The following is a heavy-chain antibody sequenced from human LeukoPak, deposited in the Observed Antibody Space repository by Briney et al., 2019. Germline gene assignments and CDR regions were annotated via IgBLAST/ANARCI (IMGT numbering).Heavy chain of an antibody. V-gene: IGHV4-34*01. CDR2: INHSGST. CDR3: ARGGKLRYYYYYYMDV. Sequence: SETLSLTCTVSGGSINSYYWSWIRQPPGKGLEWIGEINHSGSTNYNPSLKSRVTISVDTSKNQFSLKLSSVTAADTAVYYCARGGKLRYYYYYYMDVWGKGTTVTVSS. D-gene: IGHD6-6*01. J-gene: IGHJ6*03. CDR1: GGSINSYY.